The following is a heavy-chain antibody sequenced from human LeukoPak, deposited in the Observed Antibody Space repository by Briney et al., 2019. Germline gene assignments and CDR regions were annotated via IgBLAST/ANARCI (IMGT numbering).Heavy chain of an antibody. D-gene: IGHD3-9*01. V-gene: IGHV3-23*01. J-gene: IGHJ5*02. CDR1: GFTFSAFA. Sequence: GGSLRLSCAASGFTFSAFAMSWVRQAPGKGLEWVSVITGSGGSTYYADSVKGRFTISRGNSRTTLYLQMNSLRADDTAVYYCAKSPTGYVPDRWGQGTLVTVSP. CDR2: ITGSGGST. CDR3: AKSPTGYVPDR.